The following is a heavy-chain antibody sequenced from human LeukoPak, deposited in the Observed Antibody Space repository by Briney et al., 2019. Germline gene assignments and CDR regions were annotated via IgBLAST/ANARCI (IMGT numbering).Heavy chain of an antibody. Sequence: GGSLRLSCTASGFTFGDYAMSWIRQAPGRGLEWVGFIRSKAYGEAADYAASVKGRFTISRDDSKAIAYLQMNSLKTEDTAVYHCTRDRGAYNLYDYWGQGTLVTVSS. CDR3: TRDRGAYNLYDY. CDR2: IRSKAYGEAA. D-gene: IGHD1-1*01. J-gene: IGHJ4*02. V-gene: IGHV3-49*03. CDR1: GFTFGDYA.